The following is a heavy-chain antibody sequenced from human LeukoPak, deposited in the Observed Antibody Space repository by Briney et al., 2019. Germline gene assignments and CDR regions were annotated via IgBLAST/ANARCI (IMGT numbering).Heavy chain of an antibody. Sequence: SETLSLTCTVSGGSIRSSSYYWGWIRQPPGKGLEWIGSIYYSGSTYYNPSLKSRVTISVDTSKNQFSLKLSSVTAADTAVYYCARPHRQTGYCSGGSCYSYYFDYWGQGTLVTVSS. CDR2: IYYSGST. V-gene: IGHV4-39*01. CDR3: ARPHRQTGYCSGGSCYSYYFDY. J-gene: IGHJ4*02. CDR1: GGSIRSSSYY. D-gene: IGHD2-15*01.